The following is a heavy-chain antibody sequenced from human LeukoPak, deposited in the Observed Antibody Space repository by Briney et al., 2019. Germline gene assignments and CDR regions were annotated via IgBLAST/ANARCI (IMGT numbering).Heavy chain of an antibody. CDR1: GYFISSGYY. CDR2: IHHSGST. CDR3: ARTSSSGLVGGYYFDY. D-gene: IGHD6-19*01. Sequence: SETLSLTCTVSGYFISSGYYWGWIRQPPGKGLQWIGSIHHSGSTYYNPSLKSRVTISVDTSKNQFSLRLSSVTAADTAVYYCARTSSSGLVGGYYFDYWGQGTLVTVSS. J-gene: IGHJ4*02. V-gene: IGHV4-38-2*02.